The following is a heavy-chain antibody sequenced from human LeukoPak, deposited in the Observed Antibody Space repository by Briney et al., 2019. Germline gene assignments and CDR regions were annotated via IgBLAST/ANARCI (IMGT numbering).Heavy chain of an antibody. V-gene: IGHV3-15*01. J-gene: IGHJ5*02. D-gene: IGHD3-22*01. CDR3: TTVYDSSGYRFDP. CDR1: GFTFSNAW. CDR2: IKSETDGGTT. Sequence: GSPRLSCAASGFTFSNAWMSWVRQAPGKGLNWVARIKSETDGGTTDYAAPVKGTFTISRDDSKNTLYLQMNSLKTEDTAVYFCTTVYDSSGYRFDPCGQGTLVTVSS.